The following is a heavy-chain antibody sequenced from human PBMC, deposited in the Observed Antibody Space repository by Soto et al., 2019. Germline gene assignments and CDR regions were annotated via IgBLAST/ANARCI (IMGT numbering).Heavy chain of an antibody. CDR2: ISSYNGNT. J-gene: IGHJ4*02. Sequence: ASVKVSCKASGYTFTSYGISWVRQAPGQGLEWMGWISSYNGNTKYAQKLQGRVTMTTDTSTSTAYMELRSLRSDDTAVYYCARDASVGINDDWGQGTLVTVSS. CDR1: GYTFTSYG. V-gene: IGHV1-18*01. D-gene: IGHD1-26*01. CDR3: ARDASVGINDD.